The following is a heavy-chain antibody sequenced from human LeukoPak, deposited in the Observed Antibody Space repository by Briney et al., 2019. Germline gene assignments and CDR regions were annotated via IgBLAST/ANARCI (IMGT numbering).Heavy chain of an antibody. V-gene: IGHV3-7*04. Sequence: GGSLRLSCAASGFTFNTYAMSWVRRAPGKGLEWVANIKQDGSEKNYVDSLRGRFTISRDNAKNSVYLQMNSLRAEDTAVYYCARDLGPCTSGWYAAEFWGQGTLLPLFS. D-gene: IGHD2-2*01. CDR1: GFTFNTYA. J-gene: IGHJ4*02. CDR3: ARDLGPCTSGWYAAEF. CDR2: IKQDGSEK.